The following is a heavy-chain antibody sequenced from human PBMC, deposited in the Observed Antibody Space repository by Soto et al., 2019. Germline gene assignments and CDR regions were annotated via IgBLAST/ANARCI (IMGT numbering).Heavy chain of an antibody. CDR2: INHSGGT. CDR1: GGSFSGYY. Sequence: QVQLQQWGAGLLKPSETLSLTCAVYGGSFSGYYWSWIRQPPGKGLEWIGEINHSGGTNDNPSLKSRVAKSVHTSKNQFSLKLGSVTAADTAVYYCARGGFAAAGTGWFDPWGQGTLVTVSS. D-gene: IGHD6-13*01. CDR3: ARGGFAAAGTGWFDP. J-gene: IGHJ5*02. V-gene: IGHV4-34*01.